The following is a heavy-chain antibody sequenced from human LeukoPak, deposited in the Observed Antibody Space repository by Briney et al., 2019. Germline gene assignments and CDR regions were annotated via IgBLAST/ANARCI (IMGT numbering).Heavy chain of an antibody. V-gene: IGHV1-18*01. CDR2: MSAYNGNT. CDR3: ARADKSGSWSWFAP. J-gene: IGHJ5*02. CDR1: GYTFTSYG. Sequence: GASVKVSCKASGYTFTSYGISWVRQAPGQGLEWLGWMSAYNGNTNYAEKLQGRVTMTTDTSTSTAYMELRSLRSDDTAVYYCARADKSGSWSWFAPWGQGTLVTVSS. D-gene: IGHD1-26*01.